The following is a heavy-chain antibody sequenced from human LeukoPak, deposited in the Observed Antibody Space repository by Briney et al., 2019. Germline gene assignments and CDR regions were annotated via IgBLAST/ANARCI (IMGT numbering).Heavy chain of an antibody. CDR2: ISAQHGQT. J-gene: IGHJ4*02. CDR1: GYSENYYG. V-gene: IGHV1-18*01. Sequence: ASVKVSCKTSGYSENYYGITGVRQVAGQGLEGMGWISAQHGQTEYAPNSQDRVTMTTDTYTNTAYMELRSLRSDDTAVYYCAGSLGYCTSNVCYLKYWGQGTLVTVSS. D-gene: IGHD2-8*01. CDR3: AGSLGYCTSNVCYLKY.